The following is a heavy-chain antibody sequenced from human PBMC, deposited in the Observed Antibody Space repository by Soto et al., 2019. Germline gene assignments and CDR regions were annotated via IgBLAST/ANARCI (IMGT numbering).Heavy chain of an antibody. V-gene: IGHV1-69*13. D-gene: IGHD3-3*01. CDR1: GGTFSSYA. CDR3: ARDGGPIFGVVIKPSSLAFDP. Sequence: ASVKVSCKASGGTFSSYAISWVRQAPGQGLEWMGGIIPIFGTANYAQKFQGRVTITADESTSTAYMELSSLRSEDTAVYYCARDGGPIFGVVIKPSSLAFDPWGQGTLVTVSS. J-gene: IGHJ5*02. CDR2: IIPIFGTA.